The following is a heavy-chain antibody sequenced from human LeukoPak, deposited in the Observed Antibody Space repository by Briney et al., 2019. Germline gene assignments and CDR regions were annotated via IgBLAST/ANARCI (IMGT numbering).Heavy chain of an antibody. CDR2: INPSGGST. Sequence: VASLKASCKASGYTFTSYYMHWVRQTPGQGLEWMGIINPSGGSTSYAQKFQGRVTMTRDTSTSTVYMELSSLRSEDTAVYYCARDLAAADLRYFDLWGRGTLVTVSS. V-gene: IGHV1-46*01. J-gene: IGHJ2*01. D-gene: IGHD6-13*01. CDR3: ARDLAAADLRYFDL. CDR1: GYTFTSYY.